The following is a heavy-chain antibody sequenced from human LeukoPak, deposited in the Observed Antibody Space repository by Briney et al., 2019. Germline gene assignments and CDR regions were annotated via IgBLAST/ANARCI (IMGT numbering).Heavy chain of an antibody. CDR3: TTCGYDRCGAFDI. CDR2: IKSKTDGGTT. Sequence: PGGSLRLSCAVSEFPFTRAWMTWVRQAPGKGLEWVGRIKSKTDGGTTDYAAPVKGRFSISRDDSKNTLYLQMNSLETEDTAMYYCTTCGYDRCGAFDIWGQGTVVTVSS. CDR1: EFPFTRAW. D-gene: IGHD5-12*01. J-gene: IGHJ3*02. V-gene: IGHV3-15*01.